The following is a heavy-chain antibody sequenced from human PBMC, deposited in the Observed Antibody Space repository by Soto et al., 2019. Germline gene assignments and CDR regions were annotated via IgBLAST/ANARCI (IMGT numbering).Heavy chain of an antibody. CDR1: GGTFSSYA. V-gene: IGHV1-69*12. J-gene: IGHJ6*02. CDR3: GVFGSGNYYYGMDV. D-gene: IGHD6-6*01. CDR2: IIPIFGTA. Sequence: QVQLVQSGAEVKKPGSSVKVSCEASGGTFSSYAISWVRQAPGQGLEWMGGIIPIFGTANYAQKFQGRVTITADESTSTAYMELSSLRSEDTAVYYCGVFGSGNYYYGMDVWGQGTTVTVSS.